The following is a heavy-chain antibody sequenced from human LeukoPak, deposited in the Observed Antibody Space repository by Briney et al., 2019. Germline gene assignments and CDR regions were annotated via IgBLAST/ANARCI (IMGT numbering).Heavy chain of an antibody. D-gene: IGHD4-17*01. Sequence: PGGSLRLSCAASGFTFTRYGLVWVRQAPGKGLEWGALIWYDGSNEYYSDSVKGRFTISRDNSKNTLYLQMSSLRAEDTAVYYCARGTSVTHGYFEYWGQGTLVTVSS. CDR2: IWYDGSNE. V-gene: IGHV3-33*01. J-gene: IGHJ4*02. CDR3: ARGTSVTHGYFEY. CDR1: GFTFTRYG.